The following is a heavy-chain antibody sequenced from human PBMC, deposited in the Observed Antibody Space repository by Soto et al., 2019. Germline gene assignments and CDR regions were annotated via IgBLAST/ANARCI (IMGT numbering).Heavy chain of an antibody. J-gene: IGHJ4*02. Sequence: QVQLQESGPGLVKPSQTLSITCTVSGVSISSGGYYWSWIRQHPGKGLEWIGYLYYSGSTYYNPSLTCRVSISVDTSKNHFTPKLISLTAADTAVYYFAGIDSGSPWGTLRYWGQGTLVTVSS. CDR1: GVSISSGGYY. CDR2: LYYSGST. V-gene: IGHV4-31*03. CDR3: AGIDSGSPWGTLRY. D-gene: IGHD1-26*01.